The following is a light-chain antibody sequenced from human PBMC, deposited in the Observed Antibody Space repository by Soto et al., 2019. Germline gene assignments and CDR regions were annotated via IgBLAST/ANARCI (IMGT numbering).Light chain of an antibody. CDR1: QSVGSS. CDR3: QQRINWPLFT. CDR2: DAS. J-gene: IGKJ3*01. Sequence: PGDRGTLSCRASQSVGSSLVWYQQKPGQPPRLLIYDASNRATGTPARFSGSGSGTDFTLTISSLEPEDFAVYYCQQRINWPLFTFGPGTKVHIK. V-gene: IGKV3-11*01.